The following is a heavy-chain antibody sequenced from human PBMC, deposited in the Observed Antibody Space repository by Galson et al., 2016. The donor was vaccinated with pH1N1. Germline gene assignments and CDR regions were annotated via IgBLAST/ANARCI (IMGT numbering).Heavy chain of an antibody. D-gene: IGHD2/OR15-2a*01. Sequence: SLRLSCATSGFTFSTYWIHWVRQAPGKGLVWVSYIKSDGSGTGYADSVKGRFTISRDNAKNTVYVQMNSLRAEDTAVYYCVRVYGPTPAENYWGQGTLVTVSS. CDR3: VRVYGPTPAENY. CDR1: GFTFSTYW. J-gene: IGHJ4*02. V-gene: IGHV3-74*01. CDR2: IKSDGSGT.